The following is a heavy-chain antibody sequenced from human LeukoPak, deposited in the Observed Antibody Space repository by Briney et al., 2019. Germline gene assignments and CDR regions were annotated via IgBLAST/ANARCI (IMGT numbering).Heavy chain of an antibody. V-gene: IGHV4-31*03. D-gene: IGHD4-17*01. CDR3: ARVGGLGRGLRQDRTYYFDY. CDR1: GGSISSGGYY. J-gene: IGHJ4*02. Sequence: SETLSLTCTVSGGSISSGGYYWSWIRQHPGKGLEWIGYIYYSGSTYYNPSLKSRVTISVDTSKNQFSLKLSSVTAADTAVYYCARVGGLGRGLRQDRTYYFDYWGQGTLVTVSS. CDR2: IYYSGST.